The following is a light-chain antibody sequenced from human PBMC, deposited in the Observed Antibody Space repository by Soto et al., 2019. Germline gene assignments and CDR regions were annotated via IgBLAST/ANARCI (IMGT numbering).Light chain of an antibody. Sequence: QLVLTQSPSASASLGASVKFTCTLSSGHSSYAIAWHQQQPEKGPRYLMKVNSDGSHSKGDGIPDRFSGSSSGAERYLTISSLQSEDEADYYCQTWGTGIVVFGGGTKRPS. CDR1: SGHSSYA. CDR3: QTWGTGIVV. J-gene: IGLJ2*01. V-gene: IGLV4-69*01. CDR2: VNSDGSH.